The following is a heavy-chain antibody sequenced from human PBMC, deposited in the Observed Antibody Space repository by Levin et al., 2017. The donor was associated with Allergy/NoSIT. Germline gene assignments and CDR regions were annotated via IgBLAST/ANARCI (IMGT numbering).Heavy chain of an antibody. Sequence: GESLKISCKGSGYSFSSYWIGWVRQMPGKGLEWMGIIYPGDSDTRYSPSFQGQVTISADTSISTAYLQWSSLKASDTAMYYCARHVDGRITMVRRVIEPRFDPWGQGTLVTVSS. V-gene: IGHV5-51*01. D-gene: IGHD3-10*01. CDR3: ARHVDGRITMVRRVIEPRFDP. CDR1: GYSFSSYW. CDR2: IYPGDSDT. J-gene: IGHJ5*02.